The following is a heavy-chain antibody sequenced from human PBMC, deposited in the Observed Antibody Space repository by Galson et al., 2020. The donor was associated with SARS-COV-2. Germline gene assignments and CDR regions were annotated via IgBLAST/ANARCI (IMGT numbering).Heavy chain of an antibody. V-gene: IGHV4-4*07. Sequence: SETLSLTCTVSGDSISSYYWSWIRQPAGKGLEWIGRIYTGGSTNYNPSLQSRVTMSADTSKNQFSLRLSSVTAADTAVYYCASDAPRSYCSGISCTNWFDPWGQGTLVTVSS. CDR1: GDSISSYY. CDR2: IYTGGST. CDR3: ASDAPRSYCSGISCTNWFDP. D-gene: IGHD2-15*01. J-gene: IGHJ5*02.